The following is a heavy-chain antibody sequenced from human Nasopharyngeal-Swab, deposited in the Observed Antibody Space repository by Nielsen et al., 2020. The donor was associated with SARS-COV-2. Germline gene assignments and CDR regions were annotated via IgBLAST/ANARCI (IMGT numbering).Heavy chain of an antibody. V-gene: IGHV3-11*06. J-gene: IGHJ6*03. CDR2: ISSSSSYT. Sequence: WIRQPPGKGLEWVSYISSSSSYTNYADSVKGRFTISRDNAKNSLYLQMNSLRAEDTAVYYCARETGRITMVRGVIILDYMDVWGKGTTATVSS. CDR3: ARETGRITMVRGVIILDYMDV. D-gene: IGHD3-10*01.